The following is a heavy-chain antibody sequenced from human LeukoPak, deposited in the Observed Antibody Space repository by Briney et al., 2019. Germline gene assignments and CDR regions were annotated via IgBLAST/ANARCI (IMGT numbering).Heavy chain of an antibody. CDR1: GFTFSSYG. D-gene: IGHD2-2*02. CDR3: ARGGYCSSTSCYRDYYYYYMDV. CDR2: IWYDGSNK. J-gene: IGHJ6*03. V-gene: IGHV3-33*01. Sequence: GGSLRLSCAASGFTFSSYGMHWVRQAPGKGLEWVAVIWYDGSNKYYADSVKGRLTISRDNSKNTLYLQMNSLRAEDTAVYYCARGGYCSSTSCYRDYYYYYMDVWGKGTTVTVSS.